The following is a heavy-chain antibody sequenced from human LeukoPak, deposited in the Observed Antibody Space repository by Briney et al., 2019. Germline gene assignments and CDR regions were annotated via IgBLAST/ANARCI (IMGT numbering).Heavy chain of an antibody. CDR1: EYTFSVYH. D-gene: IGHD4-17*01. CDR3: ARVPYGETTIDY. Sequence: ASVKVSCKASEYTFSVYHIHWVRQAPGQGLEWMAWINLDSGDTNYAQKFQGRVTITADKSTSTAYMELSSLRSEDTAVYYCARVPYGETTIDYWGQGTLVTVSS. V-gene: IGHV1-2*02. J-gene: IGHJ4*02. CDR2: INLDSGDT.